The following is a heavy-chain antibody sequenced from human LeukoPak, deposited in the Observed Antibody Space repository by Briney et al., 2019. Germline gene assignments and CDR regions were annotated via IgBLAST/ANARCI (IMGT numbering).Heavy chain of an antibody. V-gene: IGHV3-72*01. D-gene: IGHD6-19*01. J-gene: IGHJ4*02. CDR2: IRNKANGYTT. CDR3: ARVRGTGWSSHRLDY. Sequence: PGGSLTLSCAASGFTFSDHYMDWVRQAPGKGLEWVGRIRNKANGYTTQYAASVKGRFSVSRDDSKNSVYLQMNSLKTEDTAVYYCARVRGTGWSSHRLDYWGQGTLLTVSS. CDR1: GFTFSDHY.